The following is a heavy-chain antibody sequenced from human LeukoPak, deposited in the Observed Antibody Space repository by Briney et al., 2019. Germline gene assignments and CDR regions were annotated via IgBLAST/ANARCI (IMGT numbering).Heavy chain of an antibody. J-gene: IGHJ3*01. CDR1: GYIFISYG. CDR3: ARDPSGDVVVITGDAFDV. Sequence: ASVEVSCKASGYIFISYGISWVRQVPGQGLEWMGWISGKNGNTIYAQKFQGRVTMTTDTSTSTAYMELRSLRSDDTAVYYCARDPSGDVVVITGDAFDVWGQGTMVTVSS. D-gene: IGHD3-22*01. V-gene: IGHV1-18*01. CDR2: ISGKNGNT.